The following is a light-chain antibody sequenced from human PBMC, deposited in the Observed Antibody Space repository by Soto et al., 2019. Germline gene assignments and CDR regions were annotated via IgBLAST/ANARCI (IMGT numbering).Light chain of an antibody. CDR2: LGS. CDR3: AQGLATPFT. V-gene: IGKV2-28*01. Sequence: EIVLTQSPLSLPVTPGEPASISCRSSQNLLSSNGYNYLDWYLQKPGQSPQLLIYLGSNRASGVPDRFSCSGSGTDFTLTISRVEAEDVGVYFCAQGLATPFTFGGGTKVEI. J-gene: IGKJ4*01. CDR1: QNLLSSNGYNY.